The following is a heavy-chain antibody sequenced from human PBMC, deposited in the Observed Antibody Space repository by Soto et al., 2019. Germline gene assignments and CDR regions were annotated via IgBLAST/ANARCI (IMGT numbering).Heavy chain of an antibody. D-gene: IGHD6-13*01. Sequence: EVQLVESGGGLVQPGESLRLSCAASGFTFSTYWMSWVRQATGKGLEWGANIKEDGIEKNYVDSVKGRFTISRDNAKNSVYLQLESLRDEDTAVYYCASDRVAAAGTRINVTMGLLWGQGTLVTVSS. CDR1: GFTFSTYW. V-gene: IGHV3-7*04. J-gene: IGHJ4*02. CDR3: ASDRVAAAGTRINVTMGLL. CDR2: IKEDGIEK.